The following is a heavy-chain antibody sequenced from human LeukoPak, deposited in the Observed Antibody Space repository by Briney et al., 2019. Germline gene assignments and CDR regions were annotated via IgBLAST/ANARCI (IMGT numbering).Heavy chain of an antibody. V-gene: IGHV1-2*02. J-gene: IGHJ4*02. Sequence: ASVKVSCKASGYTFTGYYMHWVRQAPGQGLEWMGWINPNSGGTNYAQKFQGRVTMTRDTSISTAYMELSRLRSDDTAVYYCARVQRVEFPLKYYFDYWGQGTLVTVSS. D-gene: IGHD2-21*01. CDR2: INPNSGGT. CDR1: GYTFTGYY. CDR3: ARVQRVEFPLKYYFDY.